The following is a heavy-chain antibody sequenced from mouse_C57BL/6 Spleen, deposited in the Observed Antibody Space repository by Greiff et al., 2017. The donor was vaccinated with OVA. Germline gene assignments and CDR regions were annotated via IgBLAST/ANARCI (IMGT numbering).Heavy chain of an antibody. CDR1: GFSLTSYG. Sequence: VKLVESGPGLVAPSQSLSITCTVSGFSLTSYGVHWVRQPPGKGLEWLVEIWSDGSTTYNSAVKARLSISKDNSKSQVYLKMNSLKTDDTAMYYCAREGLLRYFDVWGTGTTVTVSS. V-gene: IGHV2-6*03. CDR3: AREGLLRYFDV. CDR2: IWSDGST. D-gene: IGHD1-1*01. J-gene: IGHJ1*03.